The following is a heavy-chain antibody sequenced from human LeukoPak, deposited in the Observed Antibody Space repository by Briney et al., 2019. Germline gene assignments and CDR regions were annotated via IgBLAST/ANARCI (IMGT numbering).Heavy chain of an antibody. D-gene: IGHD2-2*01. CDR3: ARVRSDCSSTSCYGYYFDY. CDR2: IGTAGDT. CDR1: GFTFSSYD. J-gene: IGHJ4*02. V-gene: IGHV3-13*01. Sequence: GRSLRLSCAASGFTFSSYDMHWVRQATGKGLEWVSAIGTAGDTYYPGSVKGRFTISRENAKNSLYLQMNSLRAGDTAVYYCARVRSDCSSTSCYGYYFDYWGQGTLVTVSS.